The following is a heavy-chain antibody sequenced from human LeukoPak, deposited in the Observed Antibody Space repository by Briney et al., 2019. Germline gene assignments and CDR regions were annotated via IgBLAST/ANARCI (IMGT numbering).Heavy chain of an antibody. CDR3: ARDRDNGSFPDP. CDR2: IYYSGST. Sequence: SETLSLTCTVSGGSVSSGSYYWSWIRQPPGKGLEWIGYIYYSGSTNYNPSLKSRVTISVDTSKNQFSLKLSSVTAADTAVYYCARDRDNGSFPDPWGQGTLVTVSS. J-gene: IGHJ5*02. D-gene: IGHD1-26*01. V-gene: IGHV4-61*01. CDR1: GGSVSSGSYY.